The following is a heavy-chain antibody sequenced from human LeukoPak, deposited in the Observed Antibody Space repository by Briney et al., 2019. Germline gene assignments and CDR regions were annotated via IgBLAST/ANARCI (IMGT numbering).Heavy chain of an antibody. CDR2: IYYSGST. CDR3: ARVIRPKYNWNLGFDY. V-gene: IGHV4-59*01. CDR1: GGSLSSYY. Sequence: PSETLSLTCTVSGGSLSSYYWSWIRQPPGKGLEWIGYIYYSGSTNYNPSLKSRVTISVDTSKNQFSLKLSSVTAADTAVYYCARVIRPKYNWNLGFDYWGQGTLVTVSS. D-gene: IGHD1-7*01. J-gene: IGHJ4*02.